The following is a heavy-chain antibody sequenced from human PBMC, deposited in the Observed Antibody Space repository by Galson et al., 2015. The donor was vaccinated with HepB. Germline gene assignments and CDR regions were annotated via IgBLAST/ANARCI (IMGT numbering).Heavy chain of an antibody. J-gene: IGHJ4*02. CDR1: GYSSTSYS. CDR2: INPSGGST. V-gene: IGHV1-46*04. D-gene: IGHD7-27*01. Sequence: SVKVFCKASGYSSTSYSIHWVRQAPGQGLEWMGVINPSGGSTTYAQKLKGRVSMTRETSTSTVYMELSRLRSEDTAVYYCVKTWGYWGQGTLVTVSS. CDR3: VKTWGY.